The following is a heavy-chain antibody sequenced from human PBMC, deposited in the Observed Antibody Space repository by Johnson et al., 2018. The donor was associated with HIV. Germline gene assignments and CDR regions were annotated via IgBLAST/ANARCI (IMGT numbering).Heavy chain of an antibody. CDR2: ISNSGTAT. V-gene: IGHV3-11*04. D-gene: IGHD3-16*01. CDR3: ARGSWAFSI. Sequence: VQLVESGGGLVQPGGSLRLSCAASGFDFNDYYMTWIRQAPGKGLEWISYISNSGTATYYGDSVKGRFTISRDNAKNSLYLQMSSLRAEDTAVYYCARGSWAFSIWGHGTTVTVSS. J-gene: IGHJ3*02. CDR1: GFDFNDYY.